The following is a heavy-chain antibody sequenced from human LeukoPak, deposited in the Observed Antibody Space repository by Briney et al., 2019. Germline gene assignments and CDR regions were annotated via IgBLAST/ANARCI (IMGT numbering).Heavy chain of an antibody. CDR3: ARGSSGNAWNYSY. CDR2: IYYSGSP. D-gene: IGHD1-7*01. Sequence: SETLSLTCTVSGGSISNYYWSWIRQPPGKGLEWIGHIYYSGSPAYNPSLKSRVTMSVDMSKNQLSLEVSSVTAADTAVYYCARGSSGNAWNYSYWGQGTLVTVPS. CDR1: GGSISNYY. V-gene: IGHV4-59*08. J-gene: IGHJ4*02.